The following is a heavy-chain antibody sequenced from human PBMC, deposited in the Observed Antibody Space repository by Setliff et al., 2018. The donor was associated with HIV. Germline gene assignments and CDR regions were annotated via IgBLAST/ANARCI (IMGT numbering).Heavy chain of an antibody. V-gene: IGHV3-21*01. J-gene: IGHJ4*02. CDR2: ISSTSSYM. CDR1: GFTFDRYW. CDR3: ARSTGDRLDY. Sequence: GGSLRLSCAASGFTFDRYWMHWVRQAPGKGLEWVSSISSTSSYMYYADSVKGRFTISRDNSQNTLYLQMNSLKTEDTAVYYCARSTGDRLDYWGQGTLVTVSS. D-gene: IGHD1-1*01.